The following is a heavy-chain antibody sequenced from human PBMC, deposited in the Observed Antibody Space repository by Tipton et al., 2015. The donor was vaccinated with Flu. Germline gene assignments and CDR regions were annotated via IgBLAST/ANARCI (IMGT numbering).Heavy chain of an antibody. CDR2: VFHSGLT. V-gene: IGHV4-39*07. Sequence: LRLSCTVSGGSINSTTHYWGWVRQPPGKGLEWIATVFHSGLTYYNPSLKSRVTISVDTSKNQFSLVLSSVTAADTAVYYCARIRLSGSYGVGLDYWGQGTLVTVSS. D-gene: IGHD1-26*01. CDR1: GGSINSTTHY. CDR3: ARIRLSGSYGVGLDY. J-gene: IGHJ4*02.